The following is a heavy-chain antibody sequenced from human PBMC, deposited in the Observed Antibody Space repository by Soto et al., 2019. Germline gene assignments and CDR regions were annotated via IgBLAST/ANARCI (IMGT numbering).Heavy chain of an antibody. J-gene: IGHJ6*02. CDR2: ISYDGSNK. CDR3: ARDLGRPREWLVLLGPDYYYYGMDV. V-gene: IGHV3-30-3*01. Sequence: GGSLRLSCAASGFTFSSYAMHWVRQAPGKGLEWVAVISYDGSNKYYADSVKGRFTISRDNSKNTLYLQMNSLRAEDTAVYYCARDLGRPREWLVLLGPDYYYYGMDVWGQGTTVTVSS. D-gene: IGHD6-19*01. CDR1: GFTFSSYA.